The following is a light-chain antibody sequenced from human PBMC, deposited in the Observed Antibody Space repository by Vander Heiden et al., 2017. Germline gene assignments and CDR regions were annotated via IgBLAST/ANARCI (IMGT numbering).Light chain of an antibody. Sequence: DIQMTQSPSSLSASVGDRVTITCRASQSISSSLNWYQQKPGKAPKLLIYAASSWQSGVPSRFSGSGSGTDFTLTISSLQPEDFATYYCQQSYSTPYTFGQGTKLEIK. CDR2: AAS. CDR1: QSISSS. CDR3: QQSYSTPYT. V-gene: IGKV1-39*01. J-gene: IGKJ2*01.